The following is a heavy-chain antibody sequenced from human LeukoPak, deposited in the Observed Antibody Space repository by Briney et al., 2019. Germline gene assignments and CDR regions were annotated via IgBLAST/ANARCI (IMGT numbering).Heavy chain of an antibody. Sequence: ASVKVSCKASGYTFTSYGISWVRQAPGQGLEWMGWISAYNGNTNYAQKLQGRVTMTTDTSTSTAYMELRSLRSDDTAVYYCARELATITSPSFDIWGQGTMVTVSS. CDR1: GYTFTSYG. D-gene: IGHD5-24*01. CDR2: ISAYNGNT. J-gene: IGHJ3*02. CDR3: ARELATITSPSFDI. V-gene: IGHV1-18*01.